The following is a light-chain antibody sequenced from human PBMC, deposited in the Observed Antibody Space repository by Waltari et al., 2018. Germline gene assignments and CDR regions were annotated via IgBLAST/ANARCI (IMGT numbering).Light chain of an antibody. CDR3: QAWDSSTGKV. CDR2: QDS. CDR1: QLGDNC. Sequence: SYELTQPPSVSVSPGQTASITRPGAQLGDNCACWYQQKPGPSPVLVIYQDSKRPSGLPERVSGSNSGNTATLTISGTQAMDEADYYCQAWDSSTGKVFGGGTKLTVL. V-gene: IGLV3-1*01. J-gene: IGLJ3*02.